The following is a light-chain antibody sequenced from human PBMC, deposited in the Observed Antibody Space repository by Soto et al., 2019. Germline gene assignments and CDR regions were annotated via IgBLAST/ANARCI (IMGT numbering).Light chain of an antibody. CDR1: SSDVGGYNY. CDR2: EVS. V-gene: IGLV2-14*01. Sequence: QSVLTPPSSLSGSPGQSLTISCTGTSSDVGGYNYVSWYQHHPGKAPKLIIYEVSNRPSGASNRFSGSKSGNTASLTISGLQADDEADYYCSSYTSSSTVVFGIGTKVTVL. CDR3: SSYTSSSTVV. J-gene: IGLJ1*01.